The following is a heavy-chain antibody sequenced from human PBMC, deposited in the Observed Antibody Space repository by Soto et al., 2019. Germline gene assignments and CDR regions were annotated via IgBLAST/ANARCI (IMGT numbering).Heavy chain of an antibody. J-gene: IGHJ3*01. Sequence: GGSLRLSCVGSGFIFSNFAMHWVRQTPGKGLEWVALISNDGSKIFYTDSVKDRFTISRDNSRSTVYLQMNNLRADDAAVYYFFAHPYCGFDCYQRVYDVWGRGNLVPVSS. D-gene: IGHD2-21*02. CDR1: GFIFSNFA. V-gene: IGHV3-30-3*01. CDR2: ISNDGSKI. CDR3: FAHPYCGFDCYQRVYDV.